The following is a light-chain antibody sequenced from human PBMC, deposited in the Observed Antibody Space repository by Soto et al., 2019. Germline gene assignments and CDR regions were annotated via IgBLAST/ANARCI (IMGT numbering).Light chain of an antibody. J-gene: IGLJ1*01. CDR3: QSYDSSLSGFYV. V-gene: IGLV1-40*01. Sequence: QSVLTQPPSVSGAPGQRVTISCTGSSSNIGAGYDVHWYQQLPGTAPKLLIYGNSNRPSGVPDRFSGSKSGTSASLAITGLQAEDEAYYSCQSYDSSLSGFYVFGTGTKLTV. CDR1: SSNIGAGYD. CDR2: GNS.